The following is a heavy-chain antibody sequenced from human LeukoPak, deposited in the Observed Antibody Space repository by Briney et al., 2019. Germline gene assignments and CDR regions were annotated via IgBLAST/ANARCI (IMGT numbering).Heavy chain of an antibody. CDR3: AKAPFYGSGSSDHYFDY. Sequence: GGSLRLSCAASGFTFSSYGMHWVRQAPGKGLEWVAVIWYDGSNKYYADSVKGRFTISRDNSKNTLYLQMNSLRAEDTAVYYCAKAPFYGSGSSDHYFDYWGQGTLVTVSS. J-gene: IGHJ4*02. V-gene: IGHV3-33*06. CDR2: IWYDGSNK. CDR1: GFTFSSYG. D-gene: IGHD3-10*01.